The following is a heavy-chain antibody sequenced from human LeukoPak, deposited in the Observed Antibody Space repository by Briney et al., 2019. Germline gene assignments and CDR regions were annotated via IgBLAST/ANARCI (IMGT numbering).Heavy chain of an antibody. V-gene: IGHV1-69*13. CDR3: ARSGSPSRVSASMDV. D-gene: IGHD3-22*01. Sequence: ASVKVSRKASGGTFSSYAISWVRQAPGQGLEWMGGIIPIFGTANYAQKFQGRVTITADESTSTAYMELSSLRSEDTAVYYCARSGSPSRVSASMDVWGQGTTVTVSS. CDR2: IIPIFGTA. CDR1: GGTFSSYA. J-gene: IGHJ6*02.